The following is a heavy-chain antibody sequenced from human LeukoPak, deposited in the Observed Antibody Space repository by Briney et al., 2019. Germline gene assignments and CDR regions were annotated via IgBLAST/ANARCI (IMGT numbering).Heavy chain of an antibody. CDR2: IYYSGST. J-gene: IGHJ4*02. D-gene: IGHD6-13*01. Sequence: SETLSLTCAVSGGSISSSSYYWGWIRQPPGKGLEWIGSIYYSGSTYYNPSLKSRVTISVDTSKNQFSLKLSSVTAADTAVYYCAREETAAGRRRYYFDYWGQGTLVTVSS. V-gene: IGHV4-39*07. CDR3: AREETAAGRRRYYFDY. CDR1: GGSISSSSYY.